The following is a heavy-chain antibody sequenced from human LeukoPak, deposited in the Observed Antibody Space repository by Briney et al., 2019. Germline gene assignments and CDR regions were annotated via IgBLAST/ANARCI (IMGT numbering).Heavy chain of an antibody. V-gene: IGHV1-2*02. CDR2: NNPTSGST. CDR1: GYTFTSYY. D-gene: IGHD2-2*01. J-gene: IGHJ5*02. CDR3: ARLDCTGTSCYGIANWFDP. Sequence: ASVKVSCKASGYTFTSYYMHWVRQAPGQGLEWMGWNNPTSGSTNYAQKFQGRVTMTRDTSISTAYMELNRLRSDDTAVYYCARLDCTGTSCYGIANWFDPWGQGTLVTVSS.